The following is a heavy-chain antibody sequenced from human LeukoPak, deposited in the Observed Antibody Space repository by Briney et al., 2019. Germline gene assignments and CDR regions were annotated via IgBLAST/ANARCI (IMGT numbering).Heavy chain of an antibody. CDR2: SNGGGVNT. V-gene: IGHV3-23*01. CDR3: AKDLYSNYGPADY. D-gene: IGHD4-11*01. J-gene: IGHJ4*02. Sequence: GGSLRLSCAASGFTFSSYAMSWVRQAPGKGLEWVSTSNGGGVNTHYADSVGGRFTISRDNSKNTLFLQMNSLRDEDTAVYYCAKDLYSNYGPADYWGQGNLVTVSS. CDR1: GFTFSSYA.